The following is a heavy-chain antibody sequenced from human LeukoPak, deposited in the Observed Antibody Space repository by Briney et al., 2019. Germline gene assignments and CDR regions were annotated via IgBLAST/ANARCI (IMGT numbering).Heavy chain of an antibody. D-gene: IGHD4-11*01. CDR1: GGTFSSYA. CDR3: ARDSSNYEYYYYYMDV. CDR2: ITPIFGTA. J-gene: IGHJ6*03. Sequence: ASVKVSCKASGGTFSSYAISWVRQAPGQGLEWMGGITPIFGTANYAQKFQGRVTITADESTSTAYMELSSLRSEDTAVYYCARDSSNYEYYYYYMDVWGKGTTVTVS. V-gene: IGHV1-69*01.